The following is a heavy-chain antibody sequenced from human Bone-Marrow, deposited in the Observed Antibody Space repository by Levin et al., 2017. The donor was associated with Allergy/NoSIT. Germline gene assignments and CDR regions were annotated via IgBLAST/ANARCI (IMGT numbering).Heavy chain of an antibody. V-gene: IGHV4-59*01. D-gene: IGHD4-23*01. CDR2: INDSGST. CDR1: GTSMRNFH. CDR3: ARTQAGGLLDY. J-gene: IGHJ4*02. Sequence: SQTLSLPCTVSGTSMRNFHWSWIRQPPGKGLEWIGYINDSGSTDYNPSLKSRVTISGDSTRNQFSLRLSSVTAADTALYFCARTQAGGLLDYRGQGTLVTVSS.